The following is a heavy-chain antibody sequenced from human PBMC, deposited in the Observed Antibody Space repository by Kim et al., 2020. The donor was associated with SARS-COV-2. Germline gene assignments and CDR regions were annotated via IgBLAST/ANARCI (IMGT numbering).Heavy chain of an antibody. D-gene: IGHD4-17*01. CDR3: ARDYYGGRGTYYFDY. V-gene: IGHV4-59*13. Sequence: SETLSLTCTVSGGSISSYYWSWIRQPPGKGLEWIGYIYYSGSTNYNPSLKSRVTISVDTSKNQFSLKLSSVTAADTAVYYCARDYYGGRGTYYFDYWGQGTLVTVSS. CDR2: IYYSGST. J-gene: IGHJ4*02. CDR1: GGSISSYY.